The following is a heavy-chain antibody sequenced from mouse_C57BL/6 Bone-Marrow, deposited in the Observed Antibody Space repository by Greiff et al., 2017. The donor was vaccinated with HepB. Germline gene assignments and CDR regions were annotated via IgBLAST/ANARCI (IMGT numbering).Heavy chain of an antibody. CDR2: IDPSDSYT. D-gene: IGHD1-1*01. Sequence: VKQSCKASGYTFTSYWMQWVKQRPGQGLEWIGEIDPSDSYTNYNQKFKGKATLTVDTSSSTAYMQLSSLTSEDSAVYYCARGEDYYGSSSYYAMDYWGQGTSVTVSS. J-gene: IGHJ4*01. CDR1: GYTFTSYW. V-gene: IGHV1-50*01. CDR3: ARGEDYYGSSSYYAMDY.